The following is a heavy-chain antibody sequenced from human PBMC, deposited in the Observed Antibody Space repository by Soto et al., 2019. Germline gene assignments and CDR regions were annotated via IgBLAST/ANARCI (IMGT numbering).Heavy chain of an antibody. Sequence: PGGSLRLSCAASGFTFSSYAMSWVRQAPGKGLEWVSAISGSGGSTYYADSVKGRFTISRDNSKNTLYLQMNSLRAEDTAVYYCAKAASLVPAAMMLFDYWGQGTLVTVSS. J-gene: IGHJ4*02. CDR2: ISGSGGST. CDR3: AKAASLVPAAMMLFDY. V-gene: IGHV3-23*01. CDR1: GFTFSSYA. D-gene: IGHD2-2*01.